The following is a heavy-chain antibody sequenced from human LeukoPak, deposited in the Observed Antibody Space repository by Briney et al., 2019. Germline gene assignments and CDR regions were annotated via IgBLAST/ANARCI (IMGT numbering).Heavy chain of an antibody. CDR1: GFTFSSYS. CDR3: ASSRYYDSSMDY. V-gene: IGHV3-21*01. Sequence: PGGSLRLSCAASGFTFSSYSMNWVRQAPGKGPERVSSISSSSSNIYYADSVKGRFTISRDNAKNSLCLQMNSLRAEDTAVYYCASSRYYDSSMDYWGQGTLVTVSS. D-gene: IGHD3-22*01. CDR2: ISSSSSNI. J-gene: IGHJ4*02.